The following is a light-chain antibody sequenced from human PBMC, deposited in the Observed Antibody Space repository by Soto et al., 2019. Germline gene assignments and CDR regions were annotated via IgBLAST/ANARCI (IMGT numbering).Light chain of an antibody. CDR3: QRRSSWPLT. CDR1: QSISSW. V-gene: IGKV1-5*03. CDR2: KAS. J-gene: IGKJ4*02. Sequence: DIQMTQSPSTLAASVGDRVAITWRASQSISSWLAWYQQKPGKAPKLLIYKASSLESGVPSRFSGSGSGTEFTLTISSLQPDYFAFYYCQRRSSWPLTFGGGTKLDIK.